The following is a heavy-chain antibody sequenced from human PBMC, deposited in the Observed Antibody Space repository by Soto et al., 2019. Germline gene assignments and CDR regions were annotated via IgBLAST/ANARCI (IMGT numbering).Heavy chain of an antibody. D-gene: IGHD6-13*01. CDR3: ARYSSNWFQTEGMDV. J-gene: IGHJ6*02. V-gene: IGHV4-4*07. CDR1: GGSISTYY. Sequence: SETLSLTCTVSGGSISTYYWSRIRQPAGKGLEWIGRIDTSGSTNYNPSLKSRVTMSVDTSKKQFSLKLTSVTAADTAVYYCARYSSNWFQTEGMDVWGQGTTVTVSS. CDR2: IDTSGST.